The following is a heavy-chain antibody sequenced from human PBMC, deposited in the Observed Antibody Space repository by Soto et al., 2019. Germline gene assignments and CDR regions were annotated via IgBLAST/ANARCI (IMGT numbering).Heavy chain of an antibody. J-gene: IGHJ6*02. V-gene: IGHV4-59*01. CDR3: ARVVLSSSPTTQYYYYGMDV. CDR2: IYYSGST. CDR1: GGSISSYY. Sequence: PSETLSLTCTVSGGSISSYYWSWIRQPPGKGLEWIGYIYYSGSTNYNPSLKSRVTISVDTSKNQFSLKLSSVTAADTAVYYCARVVLSSSPTTQYYYYGMDVWGQGTTVTVSS. D-gene: IGHD6-6*01.